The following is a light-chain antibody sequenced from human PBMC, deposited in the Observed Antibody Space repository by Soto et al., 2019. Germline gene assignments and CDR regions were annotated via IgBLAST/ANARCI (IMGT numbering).Light chain of an antibody. Sequence: DIQMTQSPSTLSGSVGDRVTITCRASQGISSYLAWYQQKPGKAPQLLIYVASTLQSGVPSRFSGSGSGTDFTLTISSLQPEDFVTYYCQHYNSYSEAFGQGTKVDIK. CDR3: QHYNSYSEA. J-gene: IGKJ1*01. CDR1: QGISSY. CDR2: VAS. V-gene: IGKV1-9*01.